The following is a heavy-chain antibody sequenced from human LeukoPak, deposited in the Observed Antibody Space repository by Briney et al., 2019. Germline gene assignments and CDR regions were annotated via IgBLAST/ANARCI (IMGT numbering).Heavy chain of an antibody. D-gene: IGHD3-3*01. CDR2: ISSSSSYI. V-gene: IGHV3-21*01. J-gene: IGHJ3*02. CDR1: GFTFSSYS. Sequence: GGSLRLSCAASGFTFSSYSMNWVRQAPGKGLEWVSSISSSSSYIYYADSVKGRFTISRDNAKNSLYLQMNSLRAEGTAVYYCASTIGNDAFDIWGQGTMVTVSS. CDR3: ASTIGNDAFDI.